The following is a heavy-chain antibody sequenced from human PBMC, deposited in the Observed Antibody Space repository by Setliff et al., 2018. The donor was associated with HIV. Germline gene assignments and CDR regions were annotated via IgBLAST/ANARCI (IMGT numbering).Heavy chain of an antibody. J-gene: IGHJ4*02. CDR1: GGSISSYY. V-gene: IGHV4-59*01. CDR3: VRVPDY. CDR2: IYYSGST. Sequence: SETLSLTCTVSGGSISSYYWSWIRQPPGKGLEWIGYIYYSGSTNYNPSLKSRVTISVDTSKNQFSLKLSSVTAADTAVYYCVRVPDYWGPGTLVTVSS.